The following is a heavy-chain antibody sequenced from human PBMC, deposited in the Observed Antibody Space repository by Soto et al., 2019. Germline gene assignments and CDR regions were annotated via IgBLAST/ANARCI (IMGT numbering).Heavy chain of an antibody. CDR2: IWHDGNNK. V-gene: IGHV3-33*01. D-gene: IGHD1-26*01. CDR1: GFTFSNYG. J-gene: IGHJ6*02. CDR3: ASDLVGASDSYGLDV. Sequence: GGSLRLSCAASGFTFSNYGMHWVRQAPGKGLEWVAIIWHDGNNKYYADSVRGRFIISRDNSKNRLYLQMNSLRAEDTAVYYCASDLVGASDSYGLDVWGQGTPVTV.